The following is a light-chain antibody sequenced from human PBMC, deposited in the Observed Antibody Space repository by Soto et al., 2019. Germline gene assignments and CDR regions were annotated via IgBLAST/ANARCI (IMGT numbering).Light chain of an antibody. CDR1: SSNIGAGYD. CDR2: GNS. V-gene: IGLV1-40*01. CDR3: QSYDSRLSAHVV. J-gene: IGLJ2*01. Sequence: QSVLTQPPSVSGAPGQRVTISCTGSSSNIGAGYDVHWYQQLPGTAPKLLIYGNSNRPSGVPDRFSGSKSGPSASLAITGLQAEDEADYYCQSYDSRLSAHVVFGGGTKVTVL.